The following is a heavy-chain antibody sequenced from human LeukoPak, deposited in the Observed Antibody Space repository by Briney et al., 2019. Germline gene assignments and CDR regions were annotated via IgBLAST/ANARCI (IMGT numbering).Heavy chain of an antibody. D-gene: IGHD1-26*01. CDR3: AREGGSYLYYYYGMDV. J-gene: IGHJ6*02. Sequence: GGSLRLSCAASGFTFSSYGMHWVRQAPGKGLGWVAVIWYDGSNKYYADSVKGRFTTSRDNSKNTLYLQMNSLRAEDTAVYYCAREGGSYLYYYYGMDVWGQGTTVTVSS. CDR2: IWYDGSNK. CDR1: GFTFSSYG. V-gene: IGHV3-33*01.